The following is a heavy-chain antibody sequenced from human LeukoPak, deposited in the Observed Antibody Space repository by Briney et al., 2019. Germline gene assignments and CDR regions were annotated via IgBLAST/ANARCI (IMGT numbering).Heavy chain of an antibody. D-gene: IGHD4-11*01. CDR2: ISYDGSSK. J-gene: IGHJ4*02. CDR3: TRDSNYSFDY. V-gene: IGHV3-30*02. Sequence: QPGGSLRLSCAASGFTFSNHGMHWVSQAPGKGLEWVAYISYDGSSKYYADSVKGRLTLSRDNSKNTVSLQMNSLRAEDTAVYYCTRDSNYSFDYWGQGTLVTVSS. CDR1: GFTFSNHG.